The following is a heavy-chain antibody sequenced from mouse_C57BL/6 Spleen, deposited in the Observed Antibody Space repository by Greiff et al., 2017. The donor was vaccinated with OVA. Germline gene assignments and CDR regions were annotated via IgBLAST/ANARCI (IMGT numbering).Heavy chain of an antibody. V-gene: IGHV1-15*01. CDR1: GYTFTDYE. D-gene: IGHD1-1*01. CDR3: PSLRQWGFAY. Sequence: QVQLQQSGAELVRPGASVTLSCKASGYTFTDYEMHWVKQTPVHGLEWIGAIDPETGGTAYNQKFKGKAILTADKSSSTAYMELRSLTSEVSAVYYCPSLRQWGFAYWGQGTLVTVSA. J-gene: IGHJ3*01. CDR2: IDPETGGT.